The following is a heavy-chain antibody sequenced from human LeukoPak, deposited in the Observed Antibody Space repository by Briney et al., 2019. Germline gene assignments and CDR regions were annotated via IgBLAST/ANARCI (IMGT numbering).Heavy chain of an antibody. D-gene: IGHD6-19*01. CDR3: ARTTPSGWFDY. Sequence: SETLSLTCTVSGGSISSYYWSWIRQPPGKGLEWIGYIYYSGSTNYNPSLKSRVTISVDTSKNQFSLKLSSVTAADTAVYYCARTTPSGWFDYWGQGTLVTVSS. J-gene: IGHJ4*02. CDR2: IYYSGST. V-gene: IGHV4-59*01. CDR1: GGSISSYY.